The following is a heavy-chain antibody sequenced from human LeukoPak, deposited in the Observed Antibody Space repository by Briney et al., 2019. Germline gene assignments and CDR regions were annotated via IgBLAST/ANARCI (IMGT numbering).Heavy chain of an antibody. D-gene: IGHD5-18*01. CDR2: ISSSSPYI. CDR1: GFTFSDYS. Sequence: GGSLRLSCAASGFTFSDYSMNWVRQAPGKGLEWVASISSSSPYIYYTDSVKGRFTISTDNAKNSLYLQMNSLRAEDTAVYYCARLYSRVGPFDYWGQGTLVTVSS. V-gene: IGHV3-21*01. CDR3: ARLYSRVGPFDY. J-gene: IGHJ4*02.